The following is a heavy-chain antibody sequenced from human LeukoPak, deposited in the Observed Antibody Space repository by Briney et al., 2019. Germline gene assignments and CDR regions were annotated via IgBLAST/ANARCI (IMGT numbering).Heavy chain of an antibody. V-gene: IGHV3-49*04. D-gene: IGHD6-13*01. CDR3: TRETRSSSWYGRTYYYFDY. CDR2: IRSKAYGGTT. Sequence: PGGSLGLSCTASGFTFGDYAMSWVRQAPGKGLEWVGFIRSKAYGGTTEYAASVKGRFTISRDDSKSIAYLQMNSLKTEDTAVYYCTRETRSSSWYGRTYYYFDYWGQGTLVTVSS. CDR1: GFTFGDYA. J-gene: IGHJ4*02.